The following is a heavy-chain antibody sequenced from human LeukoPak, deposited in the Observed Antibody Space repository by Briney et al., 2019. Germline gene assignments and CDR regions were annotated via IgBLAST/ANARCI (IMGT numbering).Heavy chain of an antibody. D-gene: IGHD5/OR15-5a*01. Sequence: GGSLRLSCAESGFTVSSNYMSWVRQDPGKGLEWVSVIYSGGSTYYADSVRGRFTISRDNSKNTLHLQMNSLRAEDTAVYYCARDMYTRNPFDYWGQGTLVTVSS. J-gene: IGHJ4*02. CDR2: IYSGGST. CDR3: ARDMYTRNPFDY. V-gene: IGHV3-66*01. CDR1: GFTVSSNY.